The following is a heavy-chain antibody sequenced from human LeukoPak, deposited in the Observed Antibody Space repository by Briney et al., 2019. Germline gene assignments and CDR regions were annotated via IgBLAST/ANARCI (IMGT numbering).Heavy chain of an antibody. V-gene: IGHV3-33*06. CDR1: GFTFSSYG. D-gene: IGHD5-18*01. CDR2: IWYDGSNK. Sequence: GRSLRLSCAASGFTFSSYGMHWVRQAPGKGLEWVAVIWYDGSNKYYADSVKGRFTISRDNSKNTLYLQMNSLRAEDTAVYYCAKDVDTAMGDYWGQGTLVTVSS. CDR3: AKDVDTAMGDY. J-gene: IGHJ4*02.